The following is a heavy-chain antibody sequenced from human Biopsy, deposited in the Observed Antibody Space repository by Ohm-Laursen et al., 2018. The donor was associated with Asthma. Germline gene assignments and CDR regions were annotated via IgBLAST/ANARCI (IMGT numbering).Heavy chain of an antibody. Sequence: SLRLSCAATGISFTTFGMTWVRQTSGKGLERLSFISESGGSTYYADSVKGRFTISRDNSKNTLSLQMNSLTAEDTAVYYCAREGVAGTHIEDWGQGTLVTVSS. J-gene: IGHJ4*02. V-gene: IGHV3-23*01. CDR2: ISESGGST. D-gene: IGHD6-19*01. CDR1: GISFTTFG. CDR3: AREGVAGTHIED.